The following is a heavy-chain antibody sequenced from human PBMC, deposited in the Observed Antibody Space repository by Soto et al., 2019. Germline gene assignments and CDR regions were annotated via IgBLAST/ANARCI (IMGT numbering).Heavy chain of an antibody. Sequence: TGGSLRLSCRTSGFTFGDSPMSWFRQAPGKGLEWVSFIRTNAYGGTTEYAASVKGRFTISRDDSKSIVYLQINSLETEDTAVYYCARASEFRGYTGYGDYWGQGTLVTVSS. V-gene: IGHV3-49*03. CDR3: ARASEFRGYTGYGDY. CDR2: IRTNAYGGTT. J-gene: IGHJ4*02. D-gene: IGHD5-12*01. CDR1: GFTFGDSP.